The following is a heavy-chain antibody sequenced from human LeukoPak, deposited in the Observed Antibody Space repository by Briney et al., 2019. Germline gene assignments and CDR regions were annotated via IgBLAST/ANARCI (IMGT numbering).Heavy chain of an antibody. CDR1: GYTFTNYW. CDR3: ARHQRDYYRTSGTPNYFYGMDV. V-gene: IGHV5-51*01. Sequence: GESLKISCQASGYTFTNYWIGWVRQMPGKGPEWMGIIYPGDSDTKYSPSFQGQVTVSADKSISTAYLQWSSLKASDTAMYYCARHQRDYYRTSGTPNYFYGMDVWGQGTTVTVSS. CDR2: IYPGDSDT. J-gene: IGHJ6*02. D-gene: IGHD3-10*01.